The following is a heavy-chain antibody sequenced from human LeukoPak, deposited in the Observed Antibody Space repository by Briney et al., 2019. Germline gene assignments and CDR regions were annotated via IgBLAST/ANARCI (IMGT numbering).Heavy chain of an antibody. CDR2: ISGSGGST. V-gene: IGHV3-23*01. D-gene: IGHD6-13*01. CDR1: GFTFSSYA. Sequence: GGSLRLSCAASGFTFSSYAMSWVRQAPGKGLECVSAISGSGGSTYYADSVKGRFTISRDNSKNTLYLQMNSLRAEDTAVYYCAKCSIAAAGTRTRVLWWYFDLWGRGTLVTVSS. J-gene: IGHJ2*01. CDR3: AKCSIAAAGTRTRVLWWYFDL.